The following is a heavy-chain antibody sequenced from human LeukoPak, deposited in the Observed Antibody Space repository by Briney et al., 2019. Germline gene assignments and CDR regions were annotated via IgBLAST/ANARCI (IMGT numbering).Heavy chain of an antibody. Sequence: SETLSLTCAVYGGSFSGYYWSWIRQPPGKGLEWIGEINHSGSTNYNPSLKSRVTISVDTSKNQFSLKLSSVTAADTAVYYCARSGYCSSTSCPHYYYGMDVWGQGTTVTVSS. J-gene: IGHJ6*02. V-gene: IGHV4-34*01. CDR1: GGSFSGYY. D-gene: IGHD2-2*01. CDR3: ARSGYCSSTSCPHYYYGMDV. CDR2: INHSGST.